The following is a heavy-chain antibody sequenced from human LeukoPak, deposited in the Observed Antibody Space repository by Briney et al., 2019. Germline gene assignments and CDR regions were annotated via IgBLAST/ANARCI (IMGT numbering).Heavy chain of an antibody. J-gene: IGHJ4*02. Sequence: KPSETLSLTCGVSGGSISGTNWWSWVRQPPGQGLEGLGEISLAGQTNFNPSLNGRVTMSLDKSSNKLYLHLTSVTAADTATYFCSRESGPFCPFGYWGQGTLVIVSS. CDR2: ISLAGQT. V-gene: IGHV4/OR15-8*02. D-gene: IGHD1-26*01. CDR1: GGSISGTNW. CDR3: SRESGPFCPFGY.